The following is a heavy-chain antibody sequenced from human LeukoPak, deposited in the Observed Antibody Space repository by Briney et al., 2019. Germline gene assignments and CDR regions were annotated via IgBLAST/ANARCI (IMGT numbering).Heavy chain of an antibody. D-gene: IGHD3-22*01. J-gene: IGHJ5*02. V-gene: IGHV1-69*01. CDR3: AEEVYYDSSGYYPNWFDP. CDR2: IIPIFGTA. Sequence: GVSVTVSCTASGGTFSSYAISWVRQAPGQGLEWMGGIIPIFGTANYAQKSQGRVTITADESTSTAYMELSSLRSEDTAVYYCAEEVYYDSSGYYPNWFDPWGQGTLVTVSS. CDR1: GGTFSSYA.